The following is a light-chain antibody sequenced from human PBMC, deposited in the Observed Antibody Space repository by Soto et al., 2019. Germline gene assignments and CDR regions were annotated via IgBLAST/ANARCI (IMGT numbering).Light chain of an antibody. CDR1: QSISNH. Sequence: DIQMTQSPSSLSASVEDRVIITCRASQSISNHLNWYQQKPGKAPKLLIFAASSLQSGVPSRFSGSRSGPDFTLTISSLQPEDIATYYCQQYDNLPPITFGQGTRLEIK. CDR3: QQYDNLPPIT. CDR2: AAS. V-gene: IGKV1-39*01. J-gene: IGKJ5*01.